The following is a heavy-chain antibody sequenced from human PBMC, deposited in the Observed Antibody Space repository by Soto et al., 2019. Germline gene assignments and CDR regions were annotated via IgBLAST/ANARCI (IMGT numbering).Heavy chain of an antibody. Sequence: GASVKVSCKASGGTFSSYAISWVRQAPGQGLEWMGGIIPIFGTANYAQKFQGRVTITADKSTSTAYMELSSLRSEDTAVYYCAREEYYYDSSGYLLDYWGQGTLVTVSS. CDR3: AREEYYYDSSGYLLDY. CDR2: IIPIFGTA. CDR1: GGTFSSYA. D-gene: IGHD3-22*01. J-gene: IGHJ4*02. V-gene: IGHV1-69*06.